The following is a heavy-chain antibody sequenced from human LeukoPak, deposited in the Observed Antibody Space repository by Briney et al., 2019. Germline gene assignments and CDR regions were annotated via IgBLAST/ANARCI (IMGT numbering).Heavy chain of an antibody. CDR2: IYSGGST. CDR1: GFTVSSNY. J-gene: IGHJ4*02. V-gene: IGHV3-53*04. CDR3: ARQRRGYGSGWEDFDY. D-gene: IGHD6-19*01. Sequence: GGTLRLSCAASGFTVSSNYMSWVRQAPGKGLEWVSVIYSGGSTYYEDSVKGRVTISRHKSKNTLYLQMNSLRAEDTAVYYCARQRRGYGSGWEDFDYWGQGTLVTVSS.